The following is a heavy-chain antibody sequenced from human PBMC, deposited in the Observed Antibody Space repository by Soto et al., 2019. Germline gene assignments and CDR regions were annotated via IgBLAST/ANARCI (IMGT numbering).Heavy chain of an antibody. CDR2: IYYSGST. CDR3: ARRMRSGGEFDY. V-gene: IGHV4-39*01. J-gene: IGHJ4*02. CDR1: GGSISSSGYY. Sequence: SETLSLTCSVSGGSISSSGYYWGWIRQPPGKGLEWIGSIYYSGSTYYNPSLKSRVTISVDTSKNQFSLKLSSVTAADTAVYYCARRMRSGGEFDYWGQGTLVTVSS. D-gene: IGHD6-25*01.